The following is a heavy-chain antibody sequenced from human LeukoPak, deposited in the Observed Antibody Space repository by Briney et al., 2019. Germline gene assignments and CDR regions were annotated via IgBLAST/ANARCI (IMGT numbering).Heavy chain of an antibody. CDR3: ARGGDGYNWNY. V-gene: IGHV1-69*04. Sequence: GASVKVSCKASGGTFSSYAISWVRQAPGQGLEWMGRIIPILGIANYAQKFQGRVTITADKSTSTAYVELSSLRSEDTAVYYCARGGDGYNWNYWGQGTLVTVSS. CDR2: IIPILGIA. CDR1: GGTFSSYA. D-gene: IGHD5-24*01. J-gene: IGHJ4*02.